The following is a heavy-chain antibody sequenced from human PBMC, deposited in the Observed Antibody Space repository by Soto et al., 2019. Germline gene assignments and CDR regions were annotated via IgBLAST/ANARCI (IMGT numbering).Heavy chain of an antibody. CDR2: ISGDGYGT. J-gene: IGHJ4*02. CDR3: AKDLQGSVADYFDY. CDR1: TFTFSNYA. D-gene: IGHD2-15*01. Sequence: EVQLLESGGGLVQPGGSLRLSCAASTFTFSNYAMTWVRQAPGKGLEWVSSISGDGYGTFYADSVKGRFTISRDNSKNTLYLQMNSLTAEDTALYYCAKDLQGSVADYFDYWGQGTLVSVPS. V-gene: IGHV3-23*01.